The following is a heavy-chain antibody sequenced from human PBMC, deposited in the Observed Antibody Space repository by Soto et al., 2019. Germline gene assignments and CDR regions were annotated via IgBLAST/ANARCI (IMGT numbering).Heavy chain of an antibody. CDR1: GGFVTSGSYY. CDR2: MSHSGGT. D-gene: IGHD2-15*01. J-gene: IGHJ3*02. CDR3: ARVERGNAMTVVDAFAI. Sequence: QVQLQQWGAGLLKPSETLSLTCAVYGGFVTSGSYYWIWIRQPPGKGLEWIGEMSHSGGTHFNPSTKSRVTISVDTSKNQFTLKITSVTAADTALYYCARVERGNAMTVVDAFAIWGLGTMVTVSS. V-gene: IGHV4-34*01.